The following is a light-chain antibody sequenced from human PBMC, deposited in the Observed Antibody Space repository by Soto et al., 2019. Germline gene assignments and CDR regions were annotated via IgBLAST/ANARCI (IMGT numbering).Light chain of an antibody. CDR3: SSYTSSRTLLYV. CDR1: SSDVGGYNY. J-gene: IGLJ1*01. V-gene: IGLV2-14*01. Sequence: QSALTQPASVSGSPGQSITISCTGTSSDVGGYNYVSWYQQHPGKAPKLMIYDVSNRPSGVSNRFSGSKSGNTASLTISGLQAEDEADYYCSSYTSSRTLLYVFGTGTKVPVL. CDR2: DVS.